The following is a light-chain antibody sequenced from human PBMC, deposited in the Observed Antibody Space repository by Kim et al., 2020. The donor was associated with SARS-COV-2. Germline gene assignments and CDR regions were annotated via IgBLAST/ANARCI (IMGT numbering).Light chain of an antibody. Sequence: SASVGDRVTTTSRASQDIRNDLGWYQQNPGRAPKRLIYGASSLQSGVPSRFSGSGSGTEFTLTISSLQPEDFATYFCLQHNTYPITFGQGTRLEIK. CDR3: LQHNTYPIT. V-gene: IGKV1-17*01. J-gene: IGKJ5*01. CDR2: GAS. CDR1: QDIRND.